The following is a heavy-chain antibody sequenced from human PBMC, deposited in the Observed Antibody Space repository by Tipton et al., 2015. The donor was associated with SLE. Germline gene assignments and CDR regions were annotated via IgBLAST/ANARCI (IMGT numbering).Heavy chain of an antibody. CDR1: AGSISGYY. CDR2: INLSGNT. J-gene: IGHJ6*03. CDR3: ARGRDCGSDCFGSYYYYMDV. D-gene: IGHD2-21*01. V-gene: IGHV4-34*01. Sequence: LRLSCAVYAGSISGYYWSWIRQPPGKGLEWIGEINLSGNTNYNPSLKSRVTISVDRSKNQFSLKLSSVTAADTAVYFCARGRDCGSDCFGSYYYYMDVWGKGTTVIVSS.